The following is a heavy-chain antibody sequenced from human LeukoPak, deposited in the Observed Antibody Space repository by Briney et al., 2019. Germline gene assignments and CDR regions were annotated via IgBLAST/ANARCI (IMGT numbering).Heavy chain of an antibody. J-gene: IGHJ3*02. CDR1: GFMFSNYD. CDR2: ILSSGTTI. Sequence: GGSLRLSCTSFGFMFSNYDITGTRQAPGKGLEWVSHILSSGTTIYHADSVKGRFTISRDNAKNSVFLQMNSLRADDTALYYCASDPRGDRAFDIWGLGTMVTVSS. CDR3: ASDPRGDRAFDI. V-gene: IGHV3-11*01. D-gene: IGHD2-21*02.